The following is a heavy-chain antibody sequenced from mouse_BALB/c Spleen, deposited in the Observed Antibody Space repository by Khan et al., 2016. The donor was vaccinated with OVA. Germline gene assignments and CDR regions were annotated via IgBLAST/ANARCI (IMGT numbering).Heavy chain of an antibody. J-gene: IGHJ2*01. CDR1: GDSITSGY. D-gene: IGHD2-14*01. CDR3: ARGNYRYDGYFDY. Sequence: EVKLLESGPSLVKPSQTLSLTCSVTGDSITSGYWNWIRKFPGNKLEYMGYISSSDSTFYNPPLKSRLSITRDTSKNQYYLQLNSVTTEDTATYYCARGNYRYDGYFDYWGQGTTLTVSS. V-gene: IGHV3-8*02. CDR2: ISSSDST.